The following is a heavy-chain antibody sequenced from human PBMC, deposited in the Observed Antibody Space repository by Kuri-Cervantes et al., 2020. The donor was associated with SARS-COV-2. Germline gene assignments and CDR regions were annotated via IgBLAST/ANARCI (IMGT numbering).Heavy chain of an antibody. CDR1: GFTVSSNY. CDR3: AREGGSPGDAFDI. Sequence: GESLKISCAASGFTVSSNYMSWVRQAPGKGLERVSVIYSGGSTYYADSVKGRFTISRDNSKNTLYLQMNSLRAEDTAVYYCAREGGSPGDAFDIWGQGTMVTVSS. CDR2: IYSGGST. J-gene: IGHJ3*02. D-gene: IGHD3-16*01. V-gene: IGHV3-66*02.